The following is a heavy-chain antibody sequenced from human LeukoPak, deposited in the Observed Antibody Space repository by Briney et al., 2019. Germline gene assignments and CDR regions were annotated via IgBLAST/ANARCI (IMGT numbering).Heavy chain of an antibody. V-gene: IGHV3-11*01. CDR2: ISSSGSTI. CDR3: ARGVVVVAATLGRFDP. Sequence: PGGSLRLSCAASGFTFSDYYMSWTRQAPGKGLEWVSYISSSGSTIYYADSVKGRFTISRDNAKNSLYLQMNSLRAEDTAVYYCARGVVVVAATLGRFDPWGQGTLVTVSS. CDR1: GFTFSDYY. J-gene: IGHJ5*02. D-gene: IGHD2-15*01.